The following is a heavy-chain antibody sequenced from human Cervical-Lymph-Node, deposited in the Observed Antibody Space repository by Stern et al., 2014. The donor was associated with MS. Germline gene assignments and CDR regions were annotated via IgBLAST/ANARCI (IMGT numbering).Heavy chain of an antibody. CDR1: GYTFTSYY. J-gene: IGHJ6*02. V-gene: IGHV1-46*01. CDR3: AREGAGHRLGMMDV. Sequence: QVQLVQSGAEVKKPGASVKVSCKASGYTFTSYYIHWVRQAPGQGLEWMGIINPSGGSTSYAQTFQGRVTMTRDTSTNTVYMEQSSLRSEDTAVYYCAREGAGHRLGMMDVWGQGTTVTVSS. CDR2: INPSGGST. D-gene: IGHD6-19*01.